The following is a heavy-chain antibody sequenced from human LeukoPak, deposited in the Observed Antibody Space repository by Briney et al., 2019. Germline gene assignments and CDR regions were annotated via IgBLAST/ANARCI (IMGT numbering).Heavy chain of an antibody. Sequence: GSLRLSCAASGFTFSSYAMSWVRQAPGKGLEWVSAISGSGGSTYYADPVKGRFTISRDNSKNTLYLQMNSLRAEDTAVYYCAKDLWSSNYDSSGYYNYWGQGTLVTVSS. CDR2: ISGSGGST. CDR1: GFTFSSYA. CDR3: AKDLWSSNYDSSGYYNY. D-gene: IGHD3-22*01. V-gene: IGHV3-23*01. J-gene: IGHJ4*02.